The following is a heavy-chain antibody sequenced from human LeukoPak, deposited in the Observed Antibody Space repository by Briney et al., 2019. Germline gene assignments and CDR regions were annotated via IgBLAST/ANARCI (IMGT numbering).Heavy chain of an antibody. CDR2: ISWNSGSI. J-gene: IGHJ6*02. D-gene: IGHD6-19*01. Sequence: GRPLRLSCAASGFTFYDYAMHWVRQAPGKGLEWVSGISWNSGSIGYADSVKGRFTISRDNAKNSLYLQMNSLRAEDTALYYCASELISSGWSSGDVWGQGTTVTVSS. V-gene: IGHV3-9*01. CDR1: GFTFYDYA. CDR3: ASELISSGWSSGDV.